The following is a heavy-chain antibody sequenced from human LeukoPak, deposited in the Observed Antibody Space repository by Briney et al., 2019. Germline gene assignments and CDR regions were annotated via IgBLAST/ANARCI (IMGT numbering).Heavy chain of an antibody. CDR3: ALERHDRISKRESYFDY. J-gene: IGHJ4*02. D-gene: IGHD1-1*01. CDR2: ISHSGTT. Sequence: PSETLSLTCTVSGSSIRSDYYWGWIRQAPGKRLEWIASISHSGTTYYNPSLKSRVIISVDTSKNEFSLRLGSVNVTDTAVFDRALERHDRISKRESYFDYWGQGTLVTVSS. CDR1: GSSIRSDYY. V-gene: IGHV4-38-2*02.